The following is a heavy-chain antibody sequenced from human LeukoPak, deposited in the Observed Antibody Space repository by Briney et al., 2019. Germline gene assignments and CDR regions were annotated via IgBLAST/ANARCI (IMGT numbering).Heavy chain of an antibody. CDR1: GGSITSFY. D-gene: IGHD3-22*01. CDR2: IYSSGST. J-gene: IGHJ4*02. Sequence: SETLSLTCSVSGGSITSFYWAWIRQPTGRGLEWLGYIYSSGSTSYNPSLKSRVTLSLGTSNKQFSLNLTSVTAADAAVYYCARYYDGTGYRRRFFDSWGQGTLVTVPS. V-gene: IGHV4-59*01. CDR3: ARYYDGTGYRRRFFDS.